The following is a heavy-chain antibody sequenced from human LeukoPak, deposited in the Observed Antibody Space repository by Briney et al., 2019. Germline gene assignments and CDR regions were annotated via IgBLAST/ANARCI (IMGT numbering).Heavy chain of an antibody. D-gene: IGHD4-17*01. V-gene: IGHV3-7*01. CDR2: IKQDGSEK. CDR1: GFTFSDYY. J-gene: IGHJ3*02. CDR3: ARARRTVKSGGDAFDI. Sequence: PGGSLRLSCAASGFTFSDYYMSWIRQAPGKGLEWVANIKQDGSEKYYVDSVKGRFTISRDNAKNSLYLQMNSLRAEDTAVYYCARARRTVKSGGDAFDIWGQGTMVTVSS.